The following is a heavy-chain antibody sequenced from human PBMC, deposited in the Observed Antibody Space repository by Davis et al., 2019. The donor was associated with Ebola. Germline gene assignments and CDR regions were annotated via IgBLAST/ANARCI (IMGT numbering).Heavy chain of an antibody. CDR2: TYYNSKWYN. J-gene: IGHJ6*02. Sequence: PSETLSLTCAISGDSVSSAGWNWIRQSPSRGLEWLGRTYYNSKWYNDYAMSVKGRITINPDTSKNQFSLLLNSVTPEDTAIYYCARGWFRSGMDVWGQGTTITVSS. CDR3: ARGWFRSGMDV. CDR1: GDSVSSAG. D-gene: IGHD6-19*01. V-gene: IGHV6-1*01.